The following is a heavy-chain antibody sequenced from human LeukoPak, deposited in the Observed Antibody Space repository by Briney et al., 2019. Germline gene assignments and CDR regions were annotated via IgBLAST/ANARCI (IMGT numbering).Heavy chain of an antibody. Sequence: GGSLRLSCAASGFTFNTYNMNWVRQAPGKGLEWVSSITSSSTYTFYADSVKGRFTISRDNSKNTLYLQMNSLRAEDTAVYYCAKDRKLLLLIDAFDIWGQGTMVTVSS. CDR1: GFTFNTYN. CDR2: ITSSSTYT. D-gene: IGHD3-22*01. J-gene: IGHJ3*02. CDR3: AKDRKLLLLIDAFDI. V-gene: IGHV3-21*04.